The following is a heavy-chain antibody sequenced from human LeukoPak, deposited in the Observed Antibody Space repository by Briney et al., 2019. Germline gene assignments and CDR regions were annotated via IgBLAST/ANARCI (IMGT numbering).Heavy chain of an antibody. D-gene: IGHD6-13*01. CDR1: GFTFSGYS. CDR2: ISSSSTYI. Sequence: GGSLRLSCAASGFTFSGYSMNWVRQAPGKGLEWVSPISSSSTYIYYAGSVKGRFTISRDKANNSLQLQMTRLRAEDPAVHYCARNRYGSSLDAFDIWRQGTVVTVSS. J-gene: IGHJ3*02. V-gene: IGHV3-21*01. CDR3: ARNRYGSSLDAFDI.